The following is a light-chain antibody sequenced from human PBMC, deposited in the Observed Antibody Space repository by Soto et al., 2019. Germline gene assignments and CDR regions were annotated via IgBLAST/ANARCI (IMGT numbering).Light chain of an antibody. J-gene: IGLJ1*01. CDR3: CSYAGSSTFYV. V-gene: IGLV2-23*02. CDR2: EVS. Sequence: QSVLTQPASVTGSPGQSITISCTGTSSDVGSYNLVSWYQQHPGKAPKLMIYEVSKRPSGVSNRFSGSKSGNTASLTISGLQAEDEADYYCCSYAGSSTFYVFGTGTRHRP. CDR1: SSDVGSYNL.